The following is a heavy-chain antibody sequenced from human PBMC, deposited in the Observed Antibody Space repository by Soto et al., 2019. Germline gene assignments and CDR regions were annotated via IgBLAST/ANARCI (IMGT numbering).Heavy chain of an antibody. D-gene: IGHD3-10*01. Sequence: EVQLVESGGGLVQPGGSLRLSCAASGFTFSSYDMHWVRQATGKGLEWVSAIGTAGDPYYPGSVKGRFTISRENAKNSLYLQMNRLRAGDTAVYYCARATVGSDAFDIWGQGTMVTVSS. V-gene: IGHV3-13*05. CDR2: IGTAGDP. CDR3: ARATVGSDAFDI. J-gene: IGHJ3*02. CDR1: GFTFSSYD.